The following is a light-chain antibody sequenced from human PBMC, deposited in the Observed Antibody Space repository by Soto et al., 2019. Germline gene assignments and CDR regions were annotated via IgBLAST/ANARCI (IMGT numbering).Light chain of an antibody. CDR3: PQYANWPSLT. CDR2: GPY. J-gene: IGKJ4*01. CDR1: TSFGRN. Sequence: EIVMTQYPSTLSVSPGERATLSCRASTSFGRNLAGYQQKPGQGPRLLIYGPYPRATATPATFSGSGSGTEFTLTIRSLQSEDFAIYYCPQYANWPSLTFGGGTTVDI. V-gene: IGKV3-15*01.